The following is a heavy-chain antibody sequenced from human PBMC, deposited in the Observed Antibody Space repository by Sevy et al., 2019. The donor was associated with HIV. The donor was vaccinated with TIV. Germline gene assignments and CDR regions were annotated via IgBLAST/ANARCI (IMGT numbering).Heavy chain of an antibody. CDR2: IIPIFGTA. V-gene: IGHV1-69*13. CDR3: ARVPSNGYYDFWSGYPPSVYYYGMDV. Sequence: ASVKVSCKASGGTFSSYAISWVRQAPGQGLEWMGGIIPIFGTANYAQKFQCRVTITADESTSTAYMELSSLRSEDTAVYYCARVPSNGYYDFWSGYPPSVYYYGMDVWGQGTTVTVSS. D-gene: IGHD3-3*01. CDR1: GGTFSSYA. J-gene: IGHJ6*02.